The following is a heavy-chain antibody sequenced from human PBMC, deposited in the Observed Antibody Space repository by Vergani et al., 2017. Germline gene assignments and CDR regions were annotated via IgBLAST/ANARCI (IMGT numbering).Heavy chain of an antibody. CDR3: ARDSKNQGTYYDILTGYYNDTLFDY. V-gene: IGHV1-2*02. J-gene: IGHJ4*02. Sequence: QVQLVQSGAEVKRPGASVKVSCKASGYTFTGYYMHWVRQAPGQGLEWMGWINPNSGGTNYAQKFQGRVTMTRDTSISTASMELSRLRSDDTAVYYCARDSKNQGTYYDILTGYYNDTLFDYWGQGTLVTVSS. D-gene: IGHD3-9*01. CDR1: GYTFTGYY. CDR2: INPNSGGT.